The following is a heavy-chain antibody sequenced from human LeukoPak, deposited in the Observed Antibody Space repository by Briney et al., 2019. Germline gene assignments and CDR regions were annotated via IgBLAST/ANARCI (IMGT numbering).Heavy chain of an antibody. CDR1: GGSFSGYY. CDR2: INHSGST. J-gene: IGHJ5*02. D-gene: IGHD2-2*01. V-gene: IGHV4-34*01. Sequence: SETLSLTCAVYGGSFSGYYWSWIRHPPGKGLEGIGDINHSGSTNYNPSLKSRVTISVHTSKHQFSLKLSSVTAADTAVYYCARGGGCSSTSCNNWFDPWGQGTLVTVSS. CDR3: ARGGGCSSTSCNNWFDP.